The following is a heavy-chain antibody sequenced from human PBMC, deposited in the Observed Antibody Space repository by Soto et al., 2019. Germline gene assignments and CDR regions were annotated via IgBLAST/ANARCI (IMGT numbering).Heavy chain of an antibody. CDR3: AKDLGRITGLDYYFDY. J-gene: IGHJ4*02. D-gene: IGHD1-20*01. CDR1: GFTFSTYG. CDR2: ISYDGSNK. V-gene: IGHV3-30*18. Sequence: QVQLVESGGGVVQPGRSLRLSCAASGFTFSTYGTHWVRQTPGKGLEWMAVISYDGSNKYYADSVKGRFTISRDNSKDTLYLQMNSLRVDDTAVYHCAKDLGRITGLDYYFDYWGQGILVTVSS.